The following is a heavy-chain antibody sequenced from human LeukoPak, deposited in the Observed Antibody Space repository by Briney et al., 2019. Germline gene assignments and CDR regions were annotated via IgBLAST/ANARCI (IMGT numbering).Heavy chain of an antibody. V-gene: IGHV1-46*01. J-gene: IGHJ4*02. Sequence: GSSVKVSCKASGYIFTSYYMHWVRQAPGQGLEWMGIINPSGGSTSYAQKFQGRVTMTRDTSTSTVYMELSSLRSEDTAVYYCARSFIVGATSGYYFKYWGQGTLVTVSS. CDR3: ARSFIVGATSGYYFKY. D-gene: IGHD1-26*01. CDR1: GYIFTSYY. CDR2: INPSGGST.